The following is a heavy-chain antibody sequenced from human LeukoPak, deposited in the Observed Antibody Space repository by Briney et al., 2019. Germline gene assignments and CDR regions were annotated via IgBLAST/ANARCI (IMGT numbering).Heavy chain of an antibody. D-gene: IGHD2-2*01. J-gene: IGHJ5*02. CDR3: ARLEPRYCSSTSCPGGWFDP. V-gene: IGHV4-30-2*01. CDR1: GGSISSGGYY. Sequence: PSEALSLTCTVSGGSISSGGYYWSWIRQPPGKGLEWIGYIYHSGSTYYNPSLKSRVTISVDRSKNQFSLKLSSVTAADTAVYYCARLEPRYCSSTSCPGGWFDPWGQGTLVTVSS. CDR2: IYHSGST.